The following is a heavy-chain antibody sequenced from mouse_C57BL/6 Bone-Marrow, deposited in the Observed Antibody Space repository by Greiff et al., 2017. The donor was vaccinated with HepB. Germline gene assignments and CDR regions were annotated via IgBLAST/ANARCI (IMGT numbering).Heavy chain of an antibody. CDR2: ISSGGDYI. V-gene: IGHV5-9-1*02. J-gene: IGHJ2*01. Sequence: EVKLVESGEGLVKPGGSLKLSCAASGFTFSSYAMSWVRQTPEKRLEWVAYISSGGDYIYYADTVKGRFTISRDNARNTLYPQMSSLKSEDTAMYYCTRDLTGGGYWGQGTTLTVSS. D-gene: IGHD4-1*01. CDR1: GFTFSSYA. CDR3: TRDLTGGGY.